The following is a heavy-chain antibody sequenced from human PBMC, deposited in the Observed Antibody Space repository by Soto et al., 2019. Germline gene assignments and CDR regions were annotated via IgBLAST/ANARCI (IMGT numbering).Heavy chain of an antibody. Sequence: ASVKVSCKASGYTFTSYDINWVRQATGQGLEWMGWMNPNSGNTGYAQKFQGRVTMTRNTSISTAYMELSSLRSEDTAVYYCARGQVVGYDPANWFDPWGQGTLVTVSS. CDR3: ARGQVVGYDPANWFDP. CDR2: MNPNSGNT. D-gene: IGHD5-12*01. CDR1: GYTFTSYD. V-gene: IGHV1-8*01. J-gene: IGHJ5*02.